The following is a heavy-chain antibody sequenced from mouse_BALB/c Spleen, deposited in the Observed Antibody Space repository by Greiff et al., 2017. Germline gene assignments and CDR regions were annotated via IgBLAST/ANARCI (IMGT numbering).Heavy chain of an antibody. J-gene: IGHJ4*01. CDR3: ANYYYGSSYEDYAMDY. V-gene: IGHV1-77*01. D-gene: IGHD1-1*01. Sequence: VQLQQSGAELARPGASVKLSCQASGYTFTDYYINWVKQGTGQGLEWIGEIYPGSGNTYYNEKFKGKATLTADKSSSTAYMQLSSLTSEDSAVYFCANYYYGSSYEDYAMDYWGQGTSVTVSS. CDR2: IYPGSGNT. CDR1: GYTFTDYY.